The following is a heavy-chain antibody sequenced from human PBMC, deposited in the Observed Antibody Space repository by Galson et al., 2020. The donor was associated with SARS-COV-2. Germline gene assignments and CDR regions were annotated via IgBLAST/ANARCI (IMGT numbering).Heavy chain of an antibody. CDR3: AREEASSSWSGYFDY. V-gene: IGHV1-2*02. CDR2: INPNSGGT. CDR1: GYTFTGYY. J-gene: IGHJ4*02. Sequence: ASVKVSCKASGYTFTGYYMHWVRQAPGQGLEWMGWINPNSGGTNYAQKFQGRVTMTRDTSISTAYMELSRLRSDDTAVYYWAREEASSSWSGYFDYWGQGTLVTVSS. D-gene: IGHD6-13*01.